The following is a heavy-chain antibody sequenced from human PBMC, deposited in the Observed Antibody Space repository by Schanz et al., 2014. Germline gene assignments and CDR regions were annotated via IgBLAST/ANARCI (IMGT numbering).Heavy chain of an antibody. CDR3: ARDKGGYYPFDY. Sequence: EVQLVESGGGLVQPGGSLRLSCAASGFTFDDHAMHWVRQVPGKGLEWVSGISWNSGNIAYADSVKGRFTISRDNAKNSLYLQMNSLTADDTAVYYCARDKGGYYPFDYWGRGTLVTVSS. V-gene: IGHV3-9*01. J-gene: IGHJ4*02. CDR2: ISWNSGNI. D-gene: IGHD3-3*01. CDR1: GFTFDDHA.